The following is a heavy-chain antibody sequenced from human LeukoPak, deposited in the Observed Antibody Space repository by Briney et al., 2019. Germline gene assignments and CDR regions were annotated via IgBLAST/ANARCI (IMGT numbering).Heavy chain of an antibody. V-gene: IGHV4-59*01. CDR3: ARFSSGWYLRLFDY. D-gene: IGHD6-19*01. J-gene: IGHJ4*02. Sequence: TSETLSLTCTVSGGSISSYYRSWIRQPPGKGLEWIGYIYYSGSTNYNPSLKSRVTISVDTSKNQFSLKLSSVTAADTAVYYCARFSSGWYLRLFDYWGQGTLVTVSS. CDR2: IYYSGST. CDR1: GGSISSYY.